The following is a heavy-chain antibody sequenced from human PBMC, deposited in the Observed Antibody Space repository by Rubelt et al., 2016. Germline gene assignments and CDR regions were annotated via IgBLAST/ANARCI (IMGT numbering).Heavy chain of an antibody. D-gene: IGHD5-18*01. V-gene: IGHV3-43*01. CDR2: ISWDGGST. Sequence: ASGFTFDDYTMHWVRQAPGKGLEWVSLISWDGGSTYYADSVKGRFTTSRDNSKNSLYLQMNSLRTEDTAVYYCARDMGVDTYGMDVWGQGTLVTVSS. J-gene: IGHJ6*02. CDR1: GFTFDDYT. CDR3: ARDMGVDTYGMDV.